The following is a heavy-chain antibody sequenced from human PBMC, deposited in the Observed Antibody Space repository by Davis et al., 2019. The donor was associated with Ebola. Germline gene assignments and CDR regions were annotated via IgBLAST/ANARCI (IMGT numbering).Heavy chain of an antibody. V-gene: IGHV4-34*01. CDR1: GGSFRGYY. CDR3: ARVLSGYYYYYMDV. Sequence: MPSETLSLTCAVYGGSFRGYYWSWIRQPPGKGLEWIGEINQSGSTNYNPSLKSRVTISVDTSKNQFSLKLSSVTAADTAVYYCARVLSGYYYYYMDVWGKGTTVTVSS. CDR2: INQSGST. J-gene: IGHJ6*03.